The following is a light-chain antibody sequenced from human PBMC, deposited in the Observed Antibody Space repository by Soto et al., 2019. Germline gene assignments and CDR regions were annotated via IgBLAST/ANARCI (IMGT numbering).Light chain of an antibody. CDR3: QQRSSCPYD. CDR2: DAS. Sequence: EIVLTQSPATMSLSPGERATLSCRASQSIRGSLAWYQQKPGQAPRLLIYDASKRATGIPARFSGTGSGTDFTLTVSSLEPEDFAVYYCQQRSSCPYDFDQGTKLEIK. J-gene: IGKJ2*01. CDR1: QSIRGS. V-gene: IGKV3-11*01.